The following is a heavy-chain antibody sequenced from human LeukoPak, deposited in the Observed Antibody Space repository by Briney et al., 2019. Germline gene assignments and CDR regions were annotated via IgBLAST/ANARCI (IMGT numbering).Heavy chain of an antibody. CDR1: GYTFSNYG. V-gene: IGHV1-18*01. Sequence: ASVKVSCKASGYTFSNYGISWVRQAPGQGLEWMGWISTFNGNAKYAQNFQGRVTMTTDTSTSTAHMELKSLRSDDTAVYYCARGRYCSGGNCWAIYYYYTDVWGKGTTVTVSS. D-gene: IGHD2-15*01. CDR2: ISTFNGNA. J-gene: IGHJ6*03. CDR3: ARGRYCSGGNCWAIYYYYTDV.